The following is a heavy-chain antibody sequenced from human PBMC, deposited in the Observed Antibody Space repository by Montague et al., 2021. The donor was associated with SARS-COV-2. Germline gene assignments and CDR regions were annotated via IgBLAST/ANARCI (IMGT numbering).Heavy chain of an antibody. J-gene: IGHJ4*02. CDR3: RCGHIGYFYYDY. V-gene: IGHV4-39*01. CDR2: TYSNGRT. CDR1: GGSISSSNSY. Sequence: SETLSLTCTVSGGSISSSNSYWGWIRQPPGKGLEWIGTTYSNGRTDYSPSLKSRVTIFVDTSTNQLSLKMTAVTAADTALYYCRCGHIGYFYYDYWGQGTLVTVSS. D-gene: IGHD3-22*01.